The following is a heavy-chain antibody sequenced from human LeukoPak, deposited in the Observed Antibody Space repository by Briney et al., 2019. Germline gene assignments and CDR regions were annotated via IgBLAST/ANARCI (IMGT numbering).Heavy chain of an antibody. Sequence: GGSLRLSCAVSGITLSNYGMSWVRQAPGKGLEWVAGISDSGGSTNYADSVKGRFTISRDNPKNTLYLQMNSLRAEDTALYYCAKGAYDYIEMGYFDDWGQGTLVTVSS. CDR2: ISDSGGST. CDR3: AKGAYDYIEMGYFDD. V-gene: IGHV3-23*01. CDR1: GITLSNYG. J-gene: IGHJ4*02. D-gene: IGHD5-12*01.